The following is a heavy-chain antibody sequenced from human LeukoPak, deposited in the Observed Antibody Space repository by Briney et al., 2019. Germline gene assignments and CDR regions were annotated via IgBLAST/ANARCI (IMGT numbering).Heavy chain of an antibody. CDR2: FSGSGGST. CDR3: ARSGLSRFDY. Sequence: GGSLRLSCAASGFTFSSYAMSWVRQAPGKGLEWVSSFSGSGGSTYYADSVKGRFTISRDNSRNTLYLQMNSLRAEDTAIYYCARSGLSRFDYWGQGTLVTVSS. J-gene: IGHJ4*02. CDR1: GFTFSSYA. V-gene: IGHV3-23*01. D-gene: IGHD4/OR15-4a*01.